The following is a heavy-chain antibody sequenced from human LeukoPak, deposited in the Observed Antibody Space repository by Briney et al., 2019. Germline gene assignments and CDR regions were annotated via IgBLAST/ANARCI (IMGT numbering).Heavy chain of an antibody. D-gene: IGHD3-22*01. Sequence: GGSLRLSCEVSGFTFSSYAMSWVRQAPGKGLEWVSAISGSGGTTNYADSVKGRLTISRDNSQNTLYLQMNSLRAEDTAVYYCAKRTPYSSGSYYFDYWGQGTLSPSPQ. J-gene: IGHJ4*02. CDR2: ISGSGGTT. V-gene: IGHV3-23*01. CDR3: AKRTPYSSGSYYFDY. CDR1: GFTFSSYA.